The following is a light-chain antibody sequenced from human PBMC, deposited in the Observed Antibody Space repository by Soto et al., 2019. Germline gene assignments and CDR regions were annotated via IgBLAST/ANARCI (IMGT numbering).Light chain of an antibody. V-gene: IGLV2-14*03. CDR2: DVS. CDR1: SSDVGGYNY. J-gene: IGLJ2*01. Sequence: QSALTQPASVSGSPGQSITISCTGTSSDVGGYNYVSWYQHHPGKAPKLMIYDVSNRPLGVSDRFSGSKSGNTASLTISGLQAEDEADYYCNSYTSSSTVVFGGGTQLTVL. CDR3: NSYTSSSTVV.